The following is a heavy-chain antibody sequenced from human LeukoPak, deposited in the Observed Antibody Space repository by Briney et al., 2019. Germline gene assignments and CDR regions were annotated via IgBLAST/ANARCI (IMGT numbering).Heavy chain of an antibody. J-gene: IGHJ4*02. Sequence: ASVKVSCKASGYTFTSYGISWVRQAPGQGLEWMGWMNPNSGNTGYAQKFQGRVTITRNTSISTAYMELSSLRSEDTAVYYCARLNKGRDYWGQGTLVTVSS. CDR2: MNPNSGNT. V-gene: IGHV1-8*03. CDR3: ARLNKGRDY. CDR1: GYTFTSYG.